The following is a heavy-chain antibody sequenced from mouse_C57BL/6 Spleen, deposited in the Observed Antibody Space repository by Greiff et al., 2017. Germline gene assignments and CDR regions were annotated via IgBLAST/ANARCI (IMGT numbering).Heavy chain of an antibody. CDR1: GYTFTSYW. CDR3: ARGTSNWDFDY. V-gene: IGHV1-61*01. D-gene: IGHD4-1*01. CDR2: IYPSDSET. Sequence: QVQLQQPGAELVRPGSSVKLSCKASGYTFTSYWMDWVKQRPGQGLEWIGNIYPSDSETHYNQKFKDKATLTVDKSSSTAYMQLSSLTSEDSAVYYCARGTSNWDFDYWGQGTTLTVSS. J-gene: IGHJ2*01.